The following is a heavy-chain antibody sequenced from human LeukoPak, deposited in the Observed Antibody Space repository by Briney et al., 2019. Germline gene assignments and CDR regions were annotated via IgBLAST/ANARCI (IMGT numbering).Heavy chain of an antibody. Sequence: SETLSLTCTVSGGSISSYYWSWIRQPPGKGLERIGYIYYSGSTNYNPSLKSRVTISVDTSKNQFSLKLSSVTAADTAVYYCARHIAAAGTFDYWGQGTLVTVSS. CDR3: ARHIAAAGTFDY. CDR2: IYYSGST. D-gene: IGHD6-13*01. V-gene: IGHV4-59*08. J-gene: IGHJ4*02. CDR1: GGSISSYY.